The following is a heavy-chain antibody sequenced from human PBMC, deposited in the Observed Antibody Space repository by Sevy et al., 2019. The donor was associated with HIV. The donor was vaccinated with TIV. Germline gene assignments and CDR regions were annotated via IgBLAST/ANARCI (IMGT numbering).Heavy chain of an antibody. CDR3: ARDGKSDYYDSSGGWFDP. D-gene: IGHD3-22*01. J-gene: IGHJ5*02. Sequence: GGSLRLSCAASGFTFSDYYMSWIRQAPGKGLEWVSYISSSGSTIYYAHSVKGRFTISRDNAKNSLYLQMNSLRAEDTAVYYCARDGKSDYYDSSGGWFDPWGQGTLVTVSS. V-gene: IGHV3-11*01. CDR2: ISSSGSTI. CDR1: GFTFSDYY.